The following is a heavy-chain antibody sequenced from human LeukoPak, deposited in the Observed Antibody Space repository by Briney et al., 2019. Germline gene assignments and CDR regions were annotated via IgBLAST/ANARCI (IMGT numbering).Heavy chain of an antibody. CDR3: VEESIAARSVDY. CDR1: GGTFSSYA. CDR2: IIPIFGTA. J-gene: IGHJ4*02. Sequence: ASVKVSCKASGGTFSSYAISWVRQAPGQGLEWMGRIIPIFGTANYAQKFQGRVTITTDESTSTAYMELSSLRSEDTAVYYCVEESIAARSVDYWGQGTLVTVSS. D-gene: IGHD6-6*01. V-gene: IGHV1-69*05.